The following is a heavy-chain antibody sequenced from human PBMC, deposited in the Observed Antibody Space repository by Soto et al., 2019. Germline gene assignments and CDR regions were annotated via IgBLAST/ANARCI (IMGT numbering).Heavy chain of an antibody. Sequence: PGGSLRLSCAASGFTFSSYGMHWVRQAPGKGLEWVAVISYDGSNKYYADSVKGRFTISRDNAKNSLYLQMNSLRDEDTAVYYFARFMGYSYGPGYYYYYGMDVWGQGTTVTVSS. CDR1: GFTFSSYG. CDR3: ARFMGYSYGPGYYYYYGMDV. V-gene: IGHV3-30*03. D-gene: IGHD5-18*01. J-gene: IGHJ6*02. CDR2: ISYDGSNK.